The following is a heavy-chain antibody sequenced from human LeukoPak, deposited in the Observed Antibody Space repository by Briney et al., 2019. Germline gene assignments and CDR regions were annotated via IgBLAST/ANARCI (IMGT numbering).Heavy chain of an antibody. D-gene: IGHD1-26*01. V-gene: IGHV1-18*01. CDR2: ISAYNGNT. J-gene: IGHJ4*02. CDR1: GYTFTSYG. Sequence: AAVKVSCKASGYTFTSYGISWVRQAPGQGLEWMGWISAYNGNTNYAQKLQGSVTMTTDTSTSIVYMELRSLRSDDTAVYYCARDPEVGATVFDYWGQGTLVTVSS. CDR3: ARDPEVGATVFDY.